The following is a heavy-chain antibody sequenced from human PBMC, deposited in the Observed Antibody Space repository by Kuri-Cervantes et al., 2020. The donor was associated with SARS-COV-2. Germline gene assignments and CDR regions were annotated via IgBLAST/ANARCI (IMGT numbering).Heavy chain of an antibody. CDR2: IYYSGST. CDR3: ARDPHIRLSDAFDI. Sequence: SETLSLTCTVSGGSISSYYWSWIRQPPGKGLEWIGYIYYSGSTNYNPSLKSRVTISVDTSKNQFSLKLSSVTAADTAVYYCARDPHIRLSDAFDIWGQGTMVTVSS. CDR1: GGSISSYY. V-gene: IGHV4-59*12. J-gene: IGHJ3*02. D-gene: IGHD2-2*02.